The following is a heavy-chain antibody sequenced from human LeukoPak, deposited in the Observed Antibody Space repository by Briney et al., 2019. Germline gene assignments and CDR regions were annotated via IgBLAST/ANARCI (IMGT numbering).Heavy chain of an antibody. V-gene: IGHV3-23*01. CDR1: GFTFSNYA. CDR3: VIWGDYDVLTGYYVPDY. D-gene: IGHD3-9*01. J-gene: IGHJ4*02. CDR2: ITGSGTNT. Sequence: GASPRLSCVASGFTFSNYAMSWVRQAPGKGLEWVSAITGSGTNTYYADSVKGRFTISRDNSKNTVFLQINSLRHEDTAIYYCVIWGDYDVLTGYYVPDYWGQGTLVTVSS.